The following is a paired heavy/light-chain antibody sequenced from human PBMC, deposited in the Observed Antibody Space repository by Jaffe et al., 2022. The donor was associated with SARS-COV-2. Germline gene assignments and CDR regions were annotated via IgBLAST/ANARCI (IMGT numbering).Heavy chain of an antibody. CDR2: IYYSGST. D-gene: IGHD6-13*01. CDR3: ASRDSSSWYNWFDP. Sequence: QLQLQESGPGLVKPSETLSLTCTVSGGSVSSSSYYWAWIRQPPGKGLEWIGIIYYSGSTYYNPSLKNRVNIAVDTSENQFSLKVSSVTAADTAVYYCASRDSSSWYNWFDPWGQGTLVTVSS. J-gene: IGHJ5*02. V-gene: IGHV4-39*01. CDR1: GGSVSSSSYY.
Light chain of an antibody. CDR2: AAS. CDR1: QGISSW. Sequence: DIQMTQSPSSVSAFVGDRVTITCRASQGISSWLAWYQQKPGKAPKLLIYAASSLQSGVPSRFSGSGSGTDFTLTITSLQPEDFATYYCQQANNFPLTFGGGTKVEVK. J-gene: IGKJ4*01. CDR3: QQANNFPLT. V-gene: IGKV1-12*01.